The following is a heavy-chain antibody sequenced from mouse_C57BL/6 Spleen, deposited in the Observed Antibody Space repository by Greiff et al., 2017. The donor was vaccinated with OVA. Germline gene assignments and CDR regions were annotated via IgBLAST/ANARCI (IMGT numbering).Heavy chain of an antibody. J-gene: IGHJ4*01. CDR3: ARGDYYGSSLWAMDY. CDR1: GYTFTSYW. V-gene: IGHV1-64*01. CDR2: IHPNSGST. D-gene: IGHD1-1*01. Sequence: QVQLKQPGAELVKPGASVKLSCKASGYTFTSYWMHWVKQRPGQGLEWIGMIHPNSGSTNYNEKFKSKATLTVDKSSSTAYMQLSSLTSEDSAVYYCARGDYYGSSLWAMDYWGQGTSVTVSS.